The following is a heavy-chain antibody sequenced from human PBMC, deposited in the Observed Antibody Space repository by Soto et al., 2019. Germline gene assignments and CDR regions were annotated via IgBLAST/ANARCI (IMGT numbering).Heavy chain of an antibody. D-gene: IGHD2-15*01. CDR2: IRSDGSSR. J-gene: IGHJ4*02. CDR1: GFTFSCYD. V-gene: IGHV3-33*01. CDR3: AREVVTATIYFDY. Sequence: PWGSLRLSCVAAGFTFSCYDIHWVRQAPGKGLEWVAVIRSDGSSRYSADSVKGRFTISRDNSKNTLYLLMNSLRAEDTAMYYCAREVVTATIYFDYWGRGTLVTVSS.